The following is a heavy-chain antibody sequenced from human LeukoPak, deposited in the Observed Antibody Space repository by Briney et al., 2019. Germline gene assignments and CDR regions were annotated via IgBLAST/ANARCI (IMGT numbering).Heavy chain of an antibody. Sequence: ASVKVSCKASGGTFSSYAISWVRQAPGQGLEWMGRIIPILGTANYAQKFQGRVTITTDESTSTAYMELSSLRSEDTAVYYCARGHCSSTSCYSVDYWGQGTLVTVSS. J-gene: IGHJ4*02. D-gene: IGHD2-2*02. CDR1: GGTFSSYA. V-gene: IGHV1-69*11. CDR2: IIPILGTA. CDR3: ARGHCSSTSCYSVDY.